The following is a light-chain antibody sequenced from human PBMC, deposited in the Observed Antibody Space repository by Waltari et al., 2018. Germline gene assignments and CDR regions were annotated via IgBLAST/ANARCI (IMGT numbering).Light chain of an antibody. CDR2: NAS. CDR1: QSVSNH. Sequence: EIVLTQSPATLSLSPGERATLSCRASQSVSNHLAWYQQKPGQAPRLLIYNASNRATGIPARFSGSGSGTDFTLTISSLEPEDFAVYYCQQRGNWPTFGGGTKVEIK. V-gene: IGKV3-11*01. CDR3: QQRGNWPT. J-gene: IGKJ4*01.